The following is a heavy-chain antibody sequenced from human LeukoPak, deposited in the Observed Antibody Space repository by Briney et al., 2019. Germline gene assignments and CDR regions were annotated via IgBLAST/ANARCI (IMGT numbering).Heavy chain of an antibody. J-gene: IGHJ4*02. D-gene: IGHD1-1*01. CDR2: ISYDGSNK. CDR3: AREYDVGPPDQDDY. CDR1: GFTFSSYA. V-gene: IGHV3-30-3*01. Sequence: GGSLRLSCAASGFTFSSYAMHWVRQAPGKGLEWVAVISYDGSNKYYADSVKGRFTISRDNAKNSLYLQMSSLRAEDTAVYYCAREYDVGPPDQDDYWGQGTLVTVSS.